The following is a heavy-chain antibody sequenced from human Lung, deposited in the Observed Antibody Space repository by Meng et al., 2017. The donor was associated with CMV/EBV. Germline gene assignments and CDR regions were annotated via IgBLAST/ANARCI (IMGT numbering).Heavy chain of an antibody. Sequence: SVKVSCKASGYTFTGFYIHWVRQAPGQGLEWMGWINPNSGGTEYAQKFQGRVTMTRDTSISTAYMELSRLRSDDTAAYYCARESGEDAFDIWGQGTMVTVSS. CDR3: ARESGEDAFDI. CDR2: INPNSGGT. CDR1: GYTFTGFY. V-gene: IGHV1-2*02. J-gene: IGHJ3*02. D-gene: IGHD7-27*01.